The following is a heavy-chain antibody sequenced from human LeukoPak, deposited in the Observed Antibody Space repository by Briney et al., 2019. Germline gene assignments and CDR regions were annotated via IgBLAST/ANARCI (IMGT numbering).Heavy chain of an antibody. CDR3: ARLGGHPPYYFDY. V-gene: IGHV5-10-1*01. D-gene: IGHD1-26*01. Sequence: GESLKISCKGSGYSFTSYWISWVRQMPGKGLEWMGRTDPSDSYTNYSPSFQGHVTIPADKSISTAYLQWSSLKASDTAMYYCARLGGHPPYYFDYWGQGTLVTVSS. CDR1: GYSFTSYW. CDR2: TDPSDSYT. J-gene: IGHJ4*02.